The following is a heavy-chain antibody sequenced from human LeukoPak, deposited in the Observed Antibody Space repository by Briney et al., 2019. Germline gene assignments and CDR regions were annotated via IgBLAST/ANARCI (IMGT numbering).Heavy chain of an antibody. CDR1: GLPFSSHA. J-gene: IGHJ6*02. V-gene: IGHV3-23*01. Sequence: QTGGSLRLSCAPSGLPFSSHAMSWVRQAPGKRLEWVSAISGSGGSTYYADSVKGRCTISRDNSKNTLYLQMNSLRAEDTAVYYCAKGWYQYYYYGKDVWGQGTTVTVSS. CDR2: ISGSGGST. D-gene: IGHD2-15*01. CDR3: AKGWYQYYYYGKDV.